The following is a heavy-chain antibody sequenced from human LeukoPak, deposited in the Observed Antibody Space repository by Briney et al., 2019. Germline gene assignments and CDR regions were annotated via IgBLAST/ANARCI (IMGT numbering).Heavy chain of an antibody. J-gene: IGHJ5*02. CDR2: INPSGGST. CDR1: GYTFTGYY. CDR3: ARSYFGIAAAGSHWFDP. D-gene: IGHD6-13*01. V-gene: IGHV1-46*01. Sequence: ASVKVSCKASGYTFTGYYMHWVRQAPGQGLEWMGIINPSGGSTSYAQKFQGRVTMTRDMSTSTVYMELSSLRSEDTAVYYCARSYFGIAAAGSHWFDPWGQGTLVTVSS.